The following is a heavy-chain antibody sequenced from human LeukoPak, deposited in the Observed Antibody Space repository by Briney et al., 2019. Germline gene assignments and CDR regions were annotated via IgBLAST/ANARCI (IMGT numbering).Heavy chain of an antibody. CDR1: GGSISSYY. V-gene: IGHV4-4*07. CDR3: ARATHYGDYAGTFDY. CDR2: IYTSGST. D-gene: IGHD4-17*01. Sequence: PSETLSLTCTVSGGSISSYYWSWIRQPAGKGLEWIGRIYTSGSTNYNPSFKSRVTMSVDTSKNQFSLKLSSVTAADTAVYYCARATHYGDYAGTFDYWGQGTLVTVSS. J-gene: IGHJ4*02.